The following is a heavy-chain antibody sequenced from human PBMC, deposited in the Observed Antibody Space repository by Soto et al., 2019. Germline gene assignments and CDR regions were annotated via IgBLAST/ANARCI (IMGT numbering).Heavy chain of an antibody. D-gene: IGHD3-10*01. J-gene: IGHJ6*02. Sequence: PSETLSLTXTVSGGSVNNISDYWSWVRQPPGKGLEWIGYIYYSGSADYNPSLGSRVTISLDTSKNQFSLKLSSVTTADTAVYYCARGVGLGYYYYHMDLWGQGTTVTVSS. V-gene: IGHV4-61*01. CDR1: GGSVNNISDY. CDR2: IYYSGSA. CDR3: ARGVGLGYYYYHMDL.